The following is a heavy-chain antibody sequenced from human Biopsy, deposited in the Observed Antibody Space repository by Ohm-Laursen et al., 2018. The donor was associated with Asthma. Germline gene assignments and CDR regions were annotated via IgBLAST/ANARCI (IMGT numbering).Heavy chain of an antibody. CDR3: ARGYDSSS. Sequence: SLRLSCAASGFTFRSYAMHWVRQAPGKGLVWVSRINGDGSSTSYADSVKGRFTISRDNAKKKLSLQMNSLRAEDTAVYYCARGYDSSSWGQGTPVTVSS. V-gene: IGHV3-74*01. CDR1: GFTFRSYA. J-gene: IGHJ5*02. D-gene: IGHD6-6*01. CDR2: INGDGSST.